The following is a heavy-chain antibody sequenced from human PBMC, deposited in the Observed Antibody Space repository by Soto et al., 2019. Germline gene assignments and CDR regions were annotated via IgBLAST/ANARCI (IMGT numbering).Heavy chain of an antibody. J-gene: IGHJ4*02. CDR2: VSGSGDST. CDR1: GFTLSEYG. D-gene: IGHD3-10*01. CDR3: ATSNYGERD. Sequence: ELQVLESGGGLVQPGGSLRLTCAASGFTLSEYGTSWVRQAPGKWLEWVSFVSGSGDSTYYTDSVKGRFTISRDSSKNTVCLQMNSLRAEDTAVYYCATSNYGERDWGQGTLVTVSS. V-gene: IGHV3-23*01.